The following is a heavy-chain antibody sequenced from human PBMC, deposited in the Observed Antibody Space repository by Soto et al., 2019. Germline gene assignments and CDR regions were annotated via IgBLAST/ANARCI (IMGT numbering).Heavy chain of an antibody. CDR1: GGSISSGDYY. D-gene: IGHD6-13*01. CDR2: IYYSGST. V-gene: IGHV4-61*08. J-gene: IGHJ4*02. Sequence: SETLSLTCTVSGGSISSGDYYWSWIRQPPGKGLEWIGYIYYSGSTNYNPSLKSRVTISVDTSKNQFSLKLSSVTAADTAVYYCARDRTSPGAAALDYWGQGTLVTVSS. CDR3: ARDRTSPGAAALDY.